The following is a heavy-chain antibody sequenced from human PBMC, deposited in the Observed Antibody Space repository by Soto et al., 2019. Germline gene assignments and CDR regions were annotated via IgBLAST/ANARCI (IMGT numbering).Heavy chain of an antibody. J-gene: IGHJ6*04. D-gene: IGHD6-13*01. V-gene: IGHV4-4*07. Sequence: SQTRSLTSTVAARSISRHYSSCIRPPAGRGREWIGRIYTSGSTNYNPSLKSRVTMSVETSKNEFSLKLSSVTAADTAVYYCARVLAAAGTHYYYFYGMDVWGKGTTVTVSS. CDR1: ARSISRHY. CDR3: ARVLAAAGTHYYYFYGMDV. CDR2: IYTSGST.